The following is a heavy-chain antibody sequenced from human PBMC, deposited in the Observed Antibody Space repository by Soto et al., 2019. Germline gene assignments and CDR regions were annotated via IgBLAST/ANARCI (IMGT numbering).Heavy chain of an antibody. Sequence: GGSLRLSCAASGFTFSSYSMNWVRQAPGKGLEWVSSISSSSSYIYYADSVKGRFTISRDNSKNTLYLQMNSLRAEDTAVYYCAKVAPSITMIVVVGPIDYWGQGTLVTVSS. CDR1: GFTFSSYS. CDR2: ISSSSSYI. V-gene: IGHV3-21*01. J-gene: IGHJ4*02. CDR3: AKVAPSITMIVVVGPIDY. D-gene: IGHD3-22*01.